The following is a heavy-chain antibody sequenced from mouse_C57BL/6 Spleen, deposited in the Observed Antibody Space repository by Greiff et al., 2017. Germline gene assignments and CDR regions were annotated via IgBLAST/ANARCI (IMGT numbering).Heavy chain of an antibody. V-gene: IGHV1-66*01. J-gene: IGHJ4*01. CDR1: GYSFTSYY. D-gene: IGHD1-1*01. CDR2: IYPGSGNT. CDR3: AREDTTVYAMDY. Sequence: QVQLQQSGPELVKPGASVKISCKASGYSFTSYYIHWVKQRPGQGLEWIGWIYPGSGNTKYNEKFKGKATLTADTSSSTAYMQLSSLTSEDSAVYYCAREDTTVYAMDYWGQGTSVTVSS.